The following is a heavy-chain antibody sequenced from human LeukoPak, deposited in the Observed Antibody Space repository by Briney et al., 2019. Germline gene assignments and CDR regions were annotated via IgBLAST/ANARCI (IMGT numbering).Heavy chain of an antibody. CDR1: GFTFSSYS. V-gene: IGHV3-21*01. Sequence: PGGSLRLSCAASGFTFSSYSMNWVRQAPGKGLEWVSSISSSSSYIYYADSVKGRSTISRDNAKNSLYLQMNSLRAEDTAVYYCARDLGYYDSSGLGYWGQGTLVTVSS. CDR3: ARDLGYYDSSGLGY. J-gene: IGHJ4*02. D-gene: IGHD3-22*01. CDR2: ISSSSSYI.